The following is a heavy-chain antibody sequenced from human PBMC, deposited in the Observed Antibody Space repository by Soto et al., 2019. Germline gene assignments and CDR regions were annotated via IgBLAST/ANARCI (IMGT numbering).Heavy chain of an antibody. V-gene: IGHV1-69*06. CDR3: ARDAAVGLFDY. J-gene: IGHJ4*02. CDR2: ILPIFGTA. CDR1: GGSFSTSS. Sequence: ASVKVSCKASGGSFSTSSINWVRQAPGQRPEWMANILPIFGTADYAQKFQGRVTITADTSTNTAYMELRSLRSDDTAVYYCARDAAVGLFDYWGQGTLVTVSS. D-gene: IGHD1-26*01.